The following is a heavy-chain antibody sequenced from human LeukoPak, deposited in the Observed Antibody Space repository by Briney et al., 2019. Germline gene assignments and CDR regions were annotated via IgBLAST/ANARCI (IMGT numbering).Heavy chain of an antibody. Sequence: SETLSLTCSVSGYSISSGYYWGWIRQPPGKGLERIGSVYHSGSTFYNPSLESRVTISVGTSKNQFSLKLSSVTAADTAVYYCARDPKYSSGVYWGQGTLVTVSS. CDR2: VYHSGST. J-gene: IGHJ4*02. CDR3: ARDPKYSSGVY. V-gene: IGHV4-38-2*02. D-gene: IGHD6-19*01. CDR1: GYSISSGYY.